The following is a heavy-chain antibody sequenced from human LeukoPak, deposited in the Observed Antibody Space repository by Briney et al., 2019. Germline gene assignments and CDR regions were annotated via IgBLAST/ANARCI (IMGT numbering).Heavy chain of an antibody. Sequence: SQTLSLTCTVSGGSISSGGYYWSWIRQHPGKGLEWIGYIYYSVSTYYNPSLKSRVTISVDTSKNQFSLKLSSVTAADTAVYYCARVRFSSGSRLYYYGMDVWGQGTTVTVSS. D-gene: IGHD3-10*01. V-gene: IGHV4-31*03. J-gene: IGHJ6*02. CDR1: GGSISSGGYY. CDR2: IYYSVST. CDR3: ARVRFSSGSRLYYYGMDV.